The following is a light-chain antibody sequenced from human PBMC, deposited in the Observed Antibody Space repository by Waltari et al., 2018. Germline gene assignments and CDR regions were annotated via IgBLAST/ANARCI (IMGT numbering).Light chain of an antibody. CDR3: QHYKNLPVS. CDR2: HTS. V-gene: IGKV3-11*01. J-gene: IGKJ1*01. Sequence: SCRARQSVSIYPAWYQQKPGQAPMLLIYHTSTRATGIPDRFSGSGSVTDFSLTISGLEPEDFAVYYCQHYKNLPVSFGQGTRVEIK. CDR1: QSVSIY.